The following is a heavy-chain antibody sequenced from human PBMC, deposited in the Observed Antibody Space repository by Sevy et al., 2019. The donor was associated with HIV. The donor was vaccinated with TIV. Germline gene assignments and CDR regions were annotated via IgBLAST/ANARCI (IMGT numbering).Heavy chain of an antibody. J-gene: IGHJ6*02. CDR3: ARLVGATGNYYYGMDV. CDR1: GGTFSSYA. D-gene: IGHD1-26*01. Sequence: ASVKVSCKASGGTFSSYAISWVRQAPGQGLEWMGGIIPIFGTANYAQTFQGRVTITADESTSTAYMELSSLRSEDTAVYYCARLVGATGNYYYGMDVWGQGTTVTVSS. CDR2: IIPIFGTA. V-gene: IGHV1-69*13.